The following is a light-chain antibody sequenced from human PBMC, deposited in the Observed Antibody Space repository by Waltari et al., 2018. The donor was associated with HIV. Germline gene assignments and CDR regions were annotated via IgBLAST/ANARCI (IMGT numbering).Light chain of an antibody. V-gene: IGKV3-20*01. CDR3: QQYAGSPYT. J-gene: IGKJ2*01. Sequence: EIVLTQSPGTLSLSPGARATLSCRTSQSVSSSYLAWYQQKPGQAPRLVIYGASSRATGIPDRFSGTGSGTDFTLTISRLEPEDFAVYYCQQYAGSPYTFGQGTKLEIK. CDR1: QSVSSSY. CDR2: GAS.